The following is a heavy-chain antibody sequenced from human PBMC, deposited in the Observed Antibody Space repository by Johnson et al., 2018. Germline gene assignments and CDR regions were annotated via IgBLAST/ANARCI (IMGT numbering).Heavy chain of an antibody. CDR2: ISSISSYI. Sequence: VQLVQSGGGLVKPGGSLRLSCAASGFTFSSSSMNWVRQAPGKGLEWVSSISSISSYIHYADSLKGRFTLSRDNAKNSLYLQMNSLRSEDTAVYYFARSQSAYYGDYVGAEYFQHWGQGNLVTVSS. D-gene: IGHD4-17*01. V-gene: IGHV3-21*01. CDR3: ARSQSAYYGDYVGAEYFQH. J-gene: IGHJ1*01. CDR1: GFTFSSSS.